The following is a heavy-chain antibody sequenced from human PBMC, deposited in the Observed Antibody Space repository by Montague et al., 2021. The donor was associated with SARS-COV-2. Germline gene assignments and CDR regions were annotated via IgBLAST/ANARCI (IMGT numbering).Heavy chain of an antibody. CDR3: ARGVLRYFDWTSPFDY. Sequence: TLSLTCTVSGGSISSGSYYWSWIRQPAGKGLEWIGRIYTSGSTNYNPPLKSRVTISVDTSKNQFSLKLSSVTAADTAVYYCARGVLRYFDWTSPFDYWGQGTLVTVSS. CDR1: GGSISSGSYY. CDR2: IYTSGST. J-gene: IGHJ4*02. D-gene: IGHD3-9*01. V-gene: IGHV4-61*02.